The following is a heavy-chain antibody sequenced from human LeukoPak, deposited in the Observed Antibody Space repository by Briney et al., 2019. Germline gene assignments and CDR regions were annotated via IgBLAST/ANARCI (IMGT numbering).Heavy chain of an antibody. V-gene: IGHV3-7*01. CDR2: IKQDGSEK. Sequence: GGSLRLSCAASGFTFSSYWMSWVRQAPGKGLGWVANIKQDGSEKYYVDSVKGRFTISRDNAKNSLYLQMNSLRAEDTAVYYCARCDSSSWDNWFDPWGQGTLVTVSS. CDR1: GFTFSSYW. D-gene: IGHD6-13*01. J-gene: IGHJ5*02. CDR3: ARCDSSSWDNWFDP.